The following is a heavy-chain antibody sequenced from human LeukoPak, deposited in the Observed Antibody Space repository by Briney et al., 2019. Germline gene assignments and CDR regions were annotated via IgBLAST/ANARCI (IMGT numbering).Heavy chain of an antibody. D-gene: IGHD2-15*01. CDR3: ARLSGGSWRNAFDI. J-gene: IGHJ3*02. CDR1: GDSINAYY. CDR2: IFYSGST. V-gene: IGHV4-59*08. Sequence: SETLSLTCSVSGDSINAYYWSWIRQPPGKGLEWIGYIFYSGSTDYNPSLKSRVIISVDTSKNQFSLKLSSVTAADTAVYYCARLSGGSWRNAFDIWGQGTMVTVSS.